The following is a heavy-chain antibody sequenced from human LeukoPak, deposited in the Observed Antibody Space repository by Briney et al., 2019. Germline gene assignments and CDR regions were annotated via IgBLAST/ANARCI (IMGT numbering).Heavy chain of an antibody. CDR2: INRNGNT. CDR3: ARLVPERFFQLNPEGYYDY. CDR1: DEPFSGYY. Sequence: SETLSLTCAISDEPFSGYYWGWTRQPPWKGLELIGEINRNGNTDYNPSLQSRVSMSIDTSKNQLFLNLISVTAADTAVYYCARLVPERFFQLNPEGYYDYWGQGTLVTVSS. D-gene: IGHD3-3*01. V-gene: IGHV4-34*01. J-gene: IGHJ4*02.